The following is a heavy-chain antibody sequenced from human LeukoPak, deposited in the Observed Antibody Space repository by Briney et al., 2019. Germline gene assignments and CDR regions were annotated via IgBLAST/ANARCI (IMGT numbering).Heavy chain of an antibody. CDR2: NSPGDSDA. V-gene: IGHV5-51*01. Sequence: PGEFLKIFCKGSGYTLTNYYIGLVRQTPGQGLEWMGINSPGDSDARYSPSFQGQVTTSADQSISTAYLRWSSLKASDTAMYYCARRYCSSTSCNPYFFDYWGQGTLVTVSS. CDR1: GYTLTNYY. CDR3: ARRYCSSTSCNPYFFDY. J-gene: IGHJ4*02. D-gene: IGHD2-2*01.